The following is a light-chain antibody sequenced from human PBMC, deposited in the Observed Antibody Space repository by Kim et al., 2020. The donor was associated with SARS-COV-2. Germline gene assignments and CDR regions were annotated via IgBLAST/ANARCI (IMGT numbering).Light chain of an antibody. Sequence: QYALTQPRSVSGSPAQSVTISCTGTSSDVEGYNSVSWYQHHPGKAPKLMIYAVTQRPSGVPDRFSGSKSGNTASLTISGLQAEDEADYYCCSYAGDYNYVPGSGTKVTGL. CDR2: AVT. CDR3: CSYAGDYNYV. CDR1: SSDVEGYNS. V-gene: IGLV2-11*01. J-gene: IGLJ1*01.